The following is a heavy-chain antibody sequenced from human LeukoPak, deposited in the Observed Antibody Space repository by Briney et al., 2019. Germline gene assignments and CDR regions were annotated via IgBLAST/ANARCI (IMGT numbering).Heavy chain of an antibody. V-gene: IGHV3-9*01. J-gene: IGHJ4*02. Sequence: LRLSCAASGFTFDDYAMHWVRQAPGKGLEWVSGISWNSGSIGYADSVKGRFTISRDNDKNSLYLQMNSLRAEDTALYYCAKDITYDSSGYFDYWGQGTLVTVSS. CDR3: AKDITYDSSGYFDY. D-gene: IGHD3-22*01. CDR1: GFTFDDYA. CDR2: ISWNSGSI.